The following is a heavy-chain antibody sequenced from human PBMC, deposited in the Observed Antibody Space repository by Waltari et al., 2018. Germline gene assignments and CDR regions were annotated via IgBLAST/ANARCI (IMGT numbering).Heavy chain of an antibody. D-gene: IGHD3-22*01. J-gene: IGHJ5*02. V-gene: IGHV4-59*01. Sequence: QVQLQESGPGLVRPSETLSLTCTVSGDSISTYYWSWIRQPPGKGLEWIGYIYYSGNTKCNPSLKSRVSISVDASKNQFSLRLTSVTAADTAVYYCARGKFYYDSSGYRTNWFDPWGQGTLVTVSS. CDR1: GDSISTYY. CDR3: ARGKFYYDSSGYRTNWFDP. CDR2: IYYSGNT.